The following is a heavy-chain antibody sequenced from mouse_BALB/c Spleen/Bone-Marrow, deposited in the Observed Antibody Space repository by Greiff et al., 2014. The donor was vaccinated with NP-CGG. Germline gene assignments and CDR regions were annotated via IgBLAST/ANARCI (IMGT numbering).Heavy chain of an antibody. J-gene: IGHJ4*01. V-gene: IGHV1-5*01. D-gene: IGHD2-2*01. Sequence: EVQGVESGTVLARPGASVKMSCKASGYSFTSYWMHWVKQRPGQGLEWIGAIYPGNSDTSYNQKFKGKAKLTAVTSASTAYMELSSLTNEDSAVYYCTNGYEYYAMDYWGQGTSVTVSS. CDR3: TNGYEYYAMDY. CDR1: GYSFTSYW. CDR2: IYPGNSDT.